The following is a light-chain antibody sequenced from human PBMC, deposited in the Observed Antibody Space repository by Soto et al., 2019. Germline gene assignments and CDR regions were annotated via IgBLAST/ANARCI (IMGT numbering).Light chain of an antibody. V-gene: IGLV1-40*01. Sequence: QSVLTQPPSVSGAPGQRVTISCTGSSSNIGAGYNVHWYQQLPGAAPKLLIYANTNRPSGVPDRFSGSKSGTSASLAITGLQAADEADYYCQSYDSSLRTYVFGAGTKLTVL. CDR1: SSNIGAGYN. CDR3: QSYDSSLRTYV. CDR2: ANT. J-gene: IGLJ1*01.